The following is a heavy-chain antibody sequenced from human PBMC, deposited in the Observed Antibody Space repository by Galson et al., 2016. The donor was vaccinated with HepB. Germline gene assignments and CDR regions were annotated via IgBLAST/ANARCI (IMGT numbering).Heavy chain of an antibody. D-gene: IGHD5-24*01. CDR3: AMDPGGKFSDGSIDY. J-gene: IGHJ4*02. Sequence: SLRLSCAASGFTFSAYAMHWVHQAPGKGLEWVSHISNSPKTQHYIASVKGRFTISRDNAKNSLFLQMNSLRDDDTAVYYCAMDPGGKFSDGSIDYWGQGTLVTVSS. CDR1: GFTFSAYA. CDR2: ISNSPKTQ. V-gene: IGHV3-48*02.